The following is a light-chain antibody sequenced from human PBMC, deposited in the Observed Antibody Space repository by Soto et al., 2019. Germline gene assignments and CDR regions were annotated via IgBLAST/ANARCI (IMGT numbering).Light chain of an antibody. CDR3: QQSYSTPT. J-gene: IGKJ1*01. V-gene: IGKV1-39*01. CDR2: AAS. CDR1: QSISSY. Sequence: DIQMTQSPSSLSASVGDRVTITCRASQSISSYLNWYQQKPGKAPKLLIYAASSLQSGVPSRFSGSGSGTDFTLTISSLQPEDFATYYCQQSYSTPTFGQGTKVAIK.